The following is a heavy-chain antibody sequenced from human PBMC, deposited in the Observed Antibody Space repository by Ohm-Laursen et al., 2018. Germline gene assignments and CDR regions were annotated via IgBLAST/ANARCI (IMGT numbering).Heavy chain of an antibody. Sequence: SLRLSCAASGFTFSSYGMHWVRQAPGKGLEWVAVISYDGSNKYYADSVKGRFTISRDNSKNALYLQMNSLRADDTAVYYCAREAVAGTYYYYGMDVWGQGTTVTVSS. CDR1: GFTFSSYG. CDR2: ISYDGSNK. D-gene: IGHD6-19*01. J-gene: IGHJ6*02. CDR3: AREAVAGTYYYYGMDV. V-gene: IGHV3-30*03.